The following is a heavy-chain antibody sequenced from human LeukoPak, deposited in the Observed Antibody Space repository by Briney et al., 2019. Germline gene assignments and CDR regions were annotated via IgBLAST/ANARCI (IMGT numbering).Heavy chain of an antibody. Sequence: GGSLRLSCAASGFTFQTYAMHWVRQAPGKGLEWVSGISWNSGTIAYADSVKGRFTISRENAKNTLYLQLNSLRAEDTAVYYCARNGDSSGFYPDYWGQGTLVTVSS. D-gene: IGHD3-22*01. CDR2: ISWNSGTI. J-gene: IGHJ4*02. CDR3: ARNGDSSGFYPDY. V-gene: IGHV3-9*01. CDR1: GFTFQTYA.